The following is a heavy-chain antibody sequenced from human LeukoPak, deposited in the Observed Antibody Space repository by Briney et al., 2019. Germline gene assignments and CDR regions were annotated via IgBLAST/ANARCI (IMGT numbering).Heavy chain of an antibody. CDR2: IYYSGST. Sequence: SETLSLTCTVSGGSISSSSYYWGWIRQPPGKGLEWIGSIYYSGSTYYNPSLKSRVTISVDTSENQFSLKLSSVTAADTAVYYCARGRDYYGSGSYDYWGQGTLVTVSS. CDR1: GGSISSSSYY. CDR3: ARGRDYYGSGSYDY. J-gene: IGHJ4*02. D-gene: IGHD3-10*01. V-gene: IGHV4-39*07.